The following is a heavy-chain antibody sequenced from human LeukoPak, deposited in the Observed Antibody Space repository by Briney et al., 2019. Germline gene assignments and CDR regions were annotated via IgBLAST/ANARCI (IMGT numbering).Heavy chain of an antibody. CDR2: ISAYNGNT. CDR3: ARDPPRTGSVPAYYYGMDV. J-gene: IGHJ6*02. V-gene: IGHV1-18*01. CDR1: GYTFTSYG. Sequence: ASVKVSCKASGYTFTSYGISWVRQAPGQGLEWMGWISAYNGNTNYAQKLQGRVTVTTDTSTSTAYMELRSLRSDDTAVYYCARDPPRTGSVPAYYYGMDVWGQGTTVTVSS. D-gene: IGHD2-2*01.